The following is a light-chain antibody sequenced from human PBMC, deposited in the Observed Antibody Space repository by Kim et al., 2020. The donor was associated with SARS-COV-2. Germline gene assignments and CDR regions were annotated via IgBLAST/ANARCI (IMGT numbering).Light chain of an antibody. CDR1: SGHSSYI. CDR3: ETWDSNTWV. V-gene: IGLV4-60*03. Sequence: QPVLTQSSSASASLGSSVKLTCTLSSGHSSYIIAWHQQQPGKAPRYLMKLGGSGSYNKGSGVPDRFSGSSSGADRYLTISNLQSEDEADYYCETWDSNTWVFGGGTKLTVL. J-gene: IGLJ3*02. CDR2: LGGSGSY.